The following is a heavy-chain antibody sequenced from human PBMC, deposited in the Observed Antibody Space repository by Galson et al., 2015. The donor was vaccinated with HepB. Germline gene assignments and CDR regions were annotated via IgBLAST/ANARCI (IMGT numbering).Heavy chain of an antibody. D-gene: IGHD3-3*01. J-gene: IGHJ6*03. CDR1: GYTFTSYD. CDR3: ARGDKRPFYDFWSGYYKRSDYYYYYMDV. V-gene: IGHV1-8*01. Sequence: SVKVSCKASGYTFTSYDINWVRQATGQGLEWMGWMNPNSGNTGYAQKFQGRVTMTRNTSISTAYMELSSLRSEDTAVYYCARGDKRPFYDFWSGYYKRSDYYYYYMDVWGKGTTVTVSS. CDR2: MNPNSGNT.